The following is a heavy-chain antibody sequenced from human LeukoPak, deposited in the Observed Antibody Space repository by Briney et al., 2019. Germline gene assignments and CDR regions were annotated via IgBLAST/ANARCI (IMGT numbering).Heavy chain of an antibody. CDR3: ARPIDYDSSGYYQY. J-gene: IGHJ4*02. D-gene: IGHD3-22*01. CDR1: GFTFSSYG. CDR2: IWYDGSNK. V-gene: IGHV3-33*01. Sequence: GGSLRLSCAASGFTFSSYGMHWVRKAPGKGLEWVAVIWYDGSNKYYADSVKGRFTISRDNSKNTLYLQMNSLRAEDTAVYYCARPIDYDSSGYYQYWGQGTLVTVSS.